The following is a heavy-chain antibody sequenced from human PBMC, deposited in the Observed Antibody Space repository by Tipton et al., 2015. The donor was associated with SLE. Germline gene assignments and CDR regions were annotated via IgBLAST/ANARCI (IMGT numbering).Heavy chain of an antibody. CDR3: AKLAQGYSSSSYYCYYKDV. V-gene: IGHV3-23*03. Sequence: GSLRLSCAASGFTFSSYAMSWVRQAPGKGLEWVSVIYSGGSSTYYADSVKGRFTISRDNSKNTLYLQMNSRRAEETAVYYCAKLAQGYSSSSYYCYYKDVWGKGTTVTISS. D-gene: IGHD6-13*01. CDR1: GFTFSSYA. J-gene: IGHJ6*03. CDR2: IYSGGSST.